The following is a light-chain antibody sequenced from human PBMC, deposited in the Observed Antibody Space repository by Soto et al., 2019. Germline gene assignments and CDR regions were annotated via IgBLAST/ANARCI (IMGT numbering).Light chain of an antibody. CDR3: QQANSFPIT. CDR2: GAS. V-gene: IGKV3D-20*02. Sequence: EIVMTQSPATLSVSPGERSTLSCRASQSVSRSYLAWYQQKNGQAPRLLIYGASSRATGIPERFSGSGYGTDFTLTISSMQNEDFATYYCQQANSFPITFGQGTRLEIK. J-gene: IGKJ5*01. CDR1: QSVSRSY.